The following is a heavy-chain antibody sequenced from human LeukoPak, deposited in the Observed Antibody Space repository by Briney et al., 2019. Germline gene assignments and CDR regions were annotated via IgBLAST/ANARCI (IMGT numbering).Heavy chain of an antibody. D-gene: IGHD2-15*01. CDR2: IYYSGST. CDR3: ARDPGGPYCSGGSCTNWFDP. V-gene: IGHV4-39*07. CDR1: GGSISSSSYY. Sequence: PSETLSLTCTVSGGSISSSSYYWGWIRQPPGKGLEWIGSIYYSGSTYYNPSLKSRVTISVDTSKNQFSLKLSSVTAADTAVYYCARDPGGPYCSGGSCTNWFDPWGQGTLVTVSS. J-gene: IGHJ5*02.